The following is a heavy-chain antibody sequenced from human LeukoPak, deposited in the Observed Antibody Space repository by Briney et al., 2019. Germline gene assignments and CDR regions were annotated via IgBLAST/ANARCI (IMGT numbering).Heavy chain of an antibody. V-gene: IGHV4-38-2*02. J-gene: IGHJ5*02. CDR1: GYSISSGYY. CDR2: IYHTGNT. CDR3: ARGLWFGELSWWFDP. D-gene: IGHD3-10*01. Sequence: PSETLSLTCTVSGYSISSGYYWGWIRQPPGKGLEWIGSIYHTGNTYYNPSLKSRVTISVDTSKNQFSLKLSSVTAADTAVYYCARGLWFGELSWWFDPWGQGTLVTVSS.